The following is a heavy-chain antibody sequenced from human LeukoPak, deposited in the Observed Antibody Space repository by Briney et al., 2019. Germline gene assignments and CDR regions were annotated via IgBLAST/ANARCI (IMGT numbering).Heavy chain of an antibody. CDR2: ISYDGSNK. CDR3: AREGPYYDSSGYAVRYYYYYYMDV. Sequence: PGGSLRLSCAASGFTFSSYAMHWVRQAPGKGLEWVAVISYDGSNKYYADSVKGRFTISRDNSKNTLYLQMNSLRAEDTAVYYCAREGPYYDSSGYAVRYYYYYYMDVWGKGTTVTVSS. J-gene: IGHJ6*03. V-gene: IGHV3-30*04. D-gene: IGHD3-22*01. CDR1: GFTFSSYA.